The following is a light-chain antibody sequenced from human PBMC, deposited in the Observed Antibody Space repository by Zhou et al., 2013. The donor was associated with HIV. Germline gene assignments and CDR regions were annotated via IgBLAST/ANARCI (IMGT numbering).Light chain of an antibody. Sequence: EIVMTQSPATLSMSPGDTVILSCRASQSIRKNLAWYQQKLGQAPGLLIYETSTRAPGIPARFSGSGSETDFTLTISSLQSEDFAVYYCQHYGTSPLTFGGGTKVEIK. CDR3: QHYGTSPLT. J-gene: IGKJ4*01. V-gene: IGKV3-15*01. CDR2: ETS. CDR1: QSIRKN.